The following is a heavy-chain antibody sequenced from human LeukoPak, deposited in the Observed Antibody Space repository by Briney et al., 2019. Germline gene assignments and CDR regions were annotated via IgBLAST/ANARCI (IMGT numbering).Heavy chain of an antibody. CDR3: ARSRYSSSWFDY. D-gene: IGHD6-13*01. V-gene: IGHV3-53*01. J-gene: IGHJ4*02. Sequence: PGGSLRLSCAASGFIVSSNYMSWVRQAPGKGLGWVSVIYGGGSTYYADSVKGRFTISRDNSKNTLYLQMNSLRAEDTAVYYCARSRYSSSWFDYWGQGTLVTVSS. CDR1: GFIVSSNY. CDR2: IYGGGST.